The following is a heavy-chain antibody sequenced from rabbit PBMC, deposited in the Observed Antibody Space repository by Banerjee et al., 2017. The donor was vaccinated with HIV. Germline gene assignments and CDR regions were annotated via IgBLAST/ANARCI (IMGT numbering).Heavy chain of an antibody. CDR1: GFSLSSYA. J-gene: IGHJ4*01. V-gene: IGHV1S40*01. D-gene: IGHD6-1*01. CDR3: ARDPAATYAGYGYGMELNL. Sequence: SGFSLSSYAMCWVRQAPGKGLEWIACIYAGSSGTSYYASWAKGRFTISKTSSTTVTLQMTSLTAADTATYFCARDPAATYAGYGYGMELNLWDPGTLVTVS. CDR2: IYAGSSGTS.